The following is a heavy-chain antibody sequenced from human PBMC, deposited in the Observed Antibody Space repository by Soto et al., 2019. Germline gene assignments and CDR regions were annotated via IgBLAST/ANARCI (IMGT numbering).Heavy chain of an antibody. CDR1: GFTFDDYA. CDR3: AKDPGQALVGATSAFDI. J-gene: IGHJ3*02. CDR2: ISWNSGSI. Sequence: PGGSLRLSCAASGFTFDDYAMHWVRQAPGKGLEWVSGISWNSGSIGYADSVKGRFTISRDNAKNSLYLQMNSLRAEDTALYYCAKDPGQALVGATSAFDIWGQGTMVT. D-gene: IGHD1-26*01. V-gene: IGHV3-9*01.